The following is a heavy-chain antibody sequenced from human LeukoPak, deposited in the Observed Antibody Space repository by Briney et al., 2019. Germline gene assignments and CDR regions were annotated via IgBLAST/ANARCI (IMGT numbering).Heavy chain of an antibody. CDR2: ISYDGSNE. Sequence: PGRSLRLSCAASGLTFSTYGMHWVRQAPGKGLEWVAVISYDGSNEYYADSVEGRFTISRDNSKNTLYLQMSSLRAEDTAVYYCAKEFNRGLPDYWGQGTLVTVPS. CDR1: GLTFSTYG. CDR3: AKEFNRGLPDY. V-gene: IGHV3-30*18. D-gene: IGHD2-21*01. J-gene: IGHJ4*02.